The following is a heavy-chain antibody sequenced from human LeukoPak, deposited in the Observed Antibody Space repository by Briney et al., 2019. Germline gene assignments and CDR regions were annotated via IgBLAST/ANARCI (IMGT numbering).Heavy chain of an antibody. CDR2: VYHSGST. CDR3: ARVRYYDDSGYYYDFDY. D-gene: IGHD3-22*01. Sequence: PSETLSLTCAVSDYSISSGDYWGWIRQPPGKGLEWIGSVYHSGSTHYSPSLKSRVTISVDTSKNQFSLKLRSVTAADTAVYYCARVRYYDDSGYYYDFDYWGQGTLVTVSS. V-gene: IGHV4-38-2*01. J-gene: IGHJ4*02. CDR1: DYSISSGDY.